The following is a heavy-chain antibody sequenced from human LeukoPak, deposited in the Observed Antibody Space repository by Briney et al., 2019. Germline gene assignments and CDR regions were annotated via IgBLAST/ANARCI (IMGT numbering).Heavy chain of an antibody. CDR1: GFTFSTYW. CDR3: ARDFSPYYDLLTGYYQLSY. V-gene: IGHV3-7*01. Sequence: GGSLRLSCAASGFTFSTYWMSWVRQAPGKGLEWVANIKQDGSEKYYVDSVKGRFTISRDNAKKSLYLQMNSLRAEDTAVYYCARDFSPYYDLLTGYYQLSYWGQGTLVTVSS. J-gene: IGHJ4*02. CDR2: IKQDGSEK. D-gene: IGHD3-9*01.